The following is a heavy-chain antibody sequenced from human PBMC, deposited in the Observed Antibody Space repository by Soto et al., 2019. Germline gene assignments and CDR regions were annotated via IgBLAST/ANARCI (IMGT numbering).Heavy chain of an antibody. CDR1: GGSISSGGYY. CDR2: IYYSGST. Sequence: SETLSLTCTVSGGSISSGGYYWSWILQHPGKGLEWIGYIYYSGSTYYNPSLKSRVTISVDTSKNQFSLKLSSVTAADTAVYYCARDPLDSSGYAESAFDIWGQGTMVTVSS. CDR3: ARDPLDSSGYAESAFDI. J-gene: IGHJ3*02. D-gene: IGHD3-22*01. V-gene: IGHV4-31*03.